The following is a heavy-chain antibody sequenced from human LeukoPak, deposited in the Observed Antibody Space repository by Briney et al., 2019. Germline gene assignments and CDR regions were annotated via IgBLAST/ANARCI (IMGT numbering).Heavy chain of an antibody. CDR2: IYSGGST. CDR3: ARVYDFWSGYFDY. CDR1: GFTVRSYY. Sequence: GGSLRLSCAASGFTVRSYYLRWVRHARGKGLVWVSVIYSGGSTYYADSVKGRFTISRDNSKNTLYLQMNSLRAEDTAVYYCARVYDFWSGYFDYWGQGTLVTVSS. V-gene: IGHV3-66*02. D-gene: IGHD3-3*01. J-gene: IGHJ4*02.